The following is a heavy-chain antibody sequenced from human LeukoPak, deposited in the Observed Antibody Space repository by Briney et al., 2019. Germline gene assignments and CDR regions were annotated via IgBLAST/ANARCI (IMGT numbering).Heavy chain of an antibody. Sequence: PSETLSLTCAVSGYSISSGYYWGWIRQPPGKGLEWIGSIYHSGSTYYNPSLKSRVTISVDTSKNQFSLRLSSVTAADTAVYYCARLDGSYRLGAFDIWGQGTMVTVSS. V-gene: IGHV4-38-2*01. D-gene: IGHD1-26*01. CDR3: ARLDGSYRLGAFDI. CDR1: GYSISSGYY. J-gene: IGHJ3*02. CDR2: IYHSGST.